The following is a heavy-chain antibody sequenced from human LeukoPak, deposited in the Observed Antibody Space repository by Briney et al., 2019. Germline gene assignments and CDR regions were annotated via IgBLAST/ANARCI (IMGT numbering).Heavy chain of an antibody. CDR1: GFSFSRYS. CDR2: ISDSSAM. V-gene: IGHV3-48*01. J-gene: IGHJ4*02. CDR3: ARDGGYSGYDADC. D-gene: IGHD5-12*01. Sequence: GGSLRLSCAASGFSFSRYSMKWVRQAPGKGLEWVSYISDSSAMYYADSVRGRFTISRDNAKDSLFLQMSSLRVEDTGVYYCARDGGYSGYDADCWGPGTLVTVSS.